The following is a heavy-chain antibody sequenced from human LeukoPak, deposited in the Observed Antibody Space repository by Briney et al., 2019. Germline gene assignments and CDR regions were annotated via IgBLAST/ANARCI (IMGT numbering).Heavy chain of an antibody. CDR3: ARAGKVAYCGGDCYPVDY. CDR1: GFTFDDYA. V-gene: IGHV3-9*01. CDR2: ISWNSGTI. D-gene: IGHD2-21*02. J-gene: IGHJ4*02. Sequence: GRSLRLSCAASGFTFDDYAMHWVRQVPGKGLEWVSAISWNSGTIYYADSVKGRFTISRDNAKNSLYLQMNSLRAEDTAVYYCARAGKVAYCGGDCYPVDYWGQGTLVTVSS.